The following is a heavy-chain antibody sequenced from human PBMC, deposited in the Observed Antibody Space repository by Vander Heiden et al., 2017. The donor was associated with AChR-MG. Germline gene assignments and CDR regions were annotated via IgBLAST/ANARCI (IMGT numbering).Heavy chain of an antibody. Sequence: QVQLVESGGGVVQPGGSLRLSCAASGFTFSSYGMHWVRQAPGKGLEWVAFIRYDGSNKYYADSVKVRFTISRDNSKNTLYLQMNSLRAEDTAVYYCAKDLLDGYNQFYWGQGTLVTVSS. D-gene: IGHD5-12*01. CDR2: IRYDGSNK. J-gene: IGHJ4*02. CDR1: GFTFSSYG. V-gene: IGHV3-30*02. CDR3: AKDLLDGYNQFY.